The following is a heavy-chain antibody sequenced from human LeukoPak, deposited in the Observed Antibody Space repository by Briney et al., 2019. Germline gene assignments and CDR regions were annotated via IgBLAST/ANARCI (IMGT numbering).Heavy chain of an antibody. CDR2: ISGSGGST. D-gene: IGHD1-26*01. V-gene: IGHV3-23*01. Sequence: GGSLRLSCAASGFTFSSYAMSWVRQAPGKGLEWVSAISGSGGSTYYADSVKGRFTISRDNSKNTLYLQMNSLRAEDTAVYYCAKMEWELLYYRSHDAFDIWGQGTMVTVSS. J-gene: IGHJ3*02. CDR3: AKMEWELLYYRSHDAFDI. CDR1: GFTFSSYA.